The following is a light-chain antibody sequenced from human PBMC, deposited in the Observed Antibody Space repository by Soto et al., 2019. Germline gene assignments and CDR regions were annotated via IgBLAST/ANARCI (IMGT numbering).Light chain of an antibody. V-gene: IGKV3-15*01. Sequence: EIVMTQSPATLSVSPGERATLSCRACQSVSSNLAWYQQKPGQPPQLHIYVAFTRATGIPARFSGSGSGTEFTLTISSLQSEDFAVYYCQQYNVWPLTFGGGTKVEFK. CDR3: QQYNVWPLT. J-gene: IGKJ4*01. CDR2: VAF. CDR1: QSVSSN.